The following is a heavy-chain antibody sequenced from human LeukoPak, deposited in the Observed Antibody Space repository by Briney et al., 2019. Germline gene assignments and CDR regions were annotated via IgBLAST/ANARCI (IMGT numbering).Heavy chain of an antibody. D-gene: IGHD5-24*01. Sequence: SQTLSLTCTVSGRSISSSSYYWGWIRQPPGKGLGWIGSIYYSGITYYNPSLKSRVTISVDTSKNQFSLKLNSVTAADTAVYYCARLWGDGYNLDYWGQGTLVTVSS. CDR1: GRSISSSSYY. CDR3: ARLWGDGYNLDY. V-gene: IGHV4-39*01. CDR2: IYYSGIT. J-gene: IGHJ4*02.